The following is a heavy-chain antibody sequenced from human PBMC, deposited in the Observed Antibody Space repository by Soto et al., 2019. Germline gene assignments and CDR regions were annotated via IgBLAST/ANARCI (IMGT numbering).Heavy chain of an antibody. CDR2: IYYRGST. J-gene: IGHJ5*02. V-gene: IGHV4-59*01. Sequence: SETLSLTCTVSGDSITGSHWNWIRQPLGKPLEWIGYIYYRGSTNYNPSLESRLTLSVDTSKNQIFLRLNSVTAADTAVYYCASSAIVGREVNTWFDPWGQGILVTVSS. D-gene: IGHD1-26*01. CDR1: GDSITGSH. CDR3: ASSAIVGREVNTWFDP.